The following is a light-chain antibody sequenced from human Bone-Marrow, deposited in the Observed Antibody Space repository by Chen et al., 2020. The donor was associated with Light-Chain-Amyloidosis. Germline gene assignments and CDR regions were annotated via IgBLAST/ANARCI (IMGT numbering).Light chain of an antibody. CDR1: QTLSSNY. CDR2: GSS. Sequence: EIVLTQSPGTLSLSPGEGANLSCRASQTLSSNYLTWYQQTFGQAPRLLIYGSSSRATGIPDRFTGSGSGTDFTLTINRLEPEDFAMYYCQQYGTSPLTFGGGTKVEIK. J-gene: IGKJ4*01. CDR3: QQYGTSPLT. V-gene: IGKV3-20*01.